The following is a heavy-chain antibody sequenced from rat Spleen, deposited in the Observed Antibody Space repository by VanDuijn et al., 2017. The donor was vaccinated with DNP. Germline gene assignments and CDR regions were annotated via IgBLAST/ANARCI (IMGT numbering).Heavy chain of an antibody. V-gene: IGHV4-2*01. CDR1: GFNFNDYW. Sequence: EVKLVESGGGLVQPGRSLRLSCAASGFNFNDYWMGWVRQAPGKGLEWIGELNRDSSAINYTPSLKDKFTISRDNAQNTLYLQMSKLGSEDTAIYYCARGRVYAFDYWGQGVMVTVSS. D-gene: IGHD1-11*01. CDR2: LNRDSSAI. J-gene: IGHJ2*01. CDR3: ARGRVYAFDY.